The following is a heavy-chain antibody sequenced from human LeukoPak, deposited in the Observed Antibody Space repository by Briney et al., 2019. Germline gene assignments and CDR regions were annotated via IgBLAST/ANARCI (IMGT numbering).Heavy chain of an antibody. V-gene: IGHV3-7*01. J-gene: IGHJ4*02. CDR2: IKQDGSEK. D-gene: IGHD6-19*01. Sequence: GSLRLSCAASGFTFSGYWMSWVRQAPGKGLEWVANIKQDGSEKYYVDSVKGRFTISRDNAKNSLYLQMNGLRAEDTAVYYCARDGSSGWHGAVDYWGQGTLVTVSS. CDR3: ARDGSSGWHGAVDY. CDR1: GFTFSGYW.